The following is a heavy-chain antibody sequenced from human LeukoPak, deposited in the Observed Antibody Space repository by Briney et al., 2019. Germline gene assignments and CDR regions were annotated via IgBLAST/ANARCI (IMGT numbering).Heavy chain of an antibody. J-gene: IGHJ4*02. CDR2: ISGSGGST. D-gene: IGHD3-3*01. Sequence: TGGSLRLSCAASGFTFSSYAMSWVRQAPGKGLEWVSAISGSGGSTYYADSVKGRFTISRDNSKNTLYLQRNSLRTEDTAVYYCAKAPSPVLRFLEWLNGIDYWGQGTLVTVSS. CDR1: GFTFSSYA. CDR3: AKAPSPVLRFLEWLNGIDY. V-gene: IGHV3-23*01.